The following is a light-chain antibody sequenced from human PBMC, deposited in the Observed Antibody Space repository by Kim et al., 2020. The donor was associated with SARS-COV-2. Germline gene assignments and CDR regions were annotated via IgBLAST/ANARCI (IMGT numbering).Light chain of an antibody. CDR3: QQYSKWPPLT. CDR1: QSVSSN. J-gene: IGKJ4*01. Sequence: SPGERATLSCRASQSVSSNLAWYQQKPGQAPRLLIYGASIRATGIPARLSGSGSGTEFTLTISSLQSEDLAIYYCQQYSKWPPLTFGGGTKVDIK. V-gene: IGKV3-15*01. CDR2: GAS.